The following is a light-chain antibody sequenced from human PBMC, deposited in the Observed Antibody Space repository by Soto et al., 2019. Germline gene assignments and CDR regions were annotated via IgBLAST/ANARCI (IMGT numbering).Light chain of an antibody. CDR2: GAS. J-gene: IGKJ5*01. Sequence: VLALAPGTLWVGPGVGWTHCRRWGQRVSSADLAWYQQKRGQAPRLLIYGASNRATGIPDRFSGSGSGTDFTLTISRLEPEDFAVYYCQQYGSSPPSGTFGQGTRLEI. CDR1: QRVSSAD. V-gene: IGKV3-20*01. CDR3: QQYGSSPPSGT.